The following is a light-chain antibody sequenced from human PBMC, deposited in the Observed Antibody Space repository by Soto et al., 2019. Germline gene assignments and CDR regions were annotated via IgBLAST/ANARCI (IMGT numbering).Light chain of an antibody. CDR3: QHYNNWPPWT. V-gene: IGKV3-15*01. Sequence: EIVMTQSPVTLSVSPGERATLSCRASQSVSSNLAWYQQKPGQAPRLLIYGASTRATGIPVRFSGSGSGTEFTLTISSLQSEDFAVYYCQHYNNWPPWTFGQGTKVDIK. J-gene: IGKJ1*01. CDR1: QSVSSN. CDR2: GAS.